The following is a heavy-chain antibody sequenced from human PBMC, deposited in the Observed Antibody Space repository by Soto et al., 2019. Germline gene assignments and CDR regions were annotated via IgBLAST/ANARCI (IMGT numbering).Heavy chain of an antibody. V-gene: IGHV4-34*01. J-gene: IGHJ1*01. CDR3: ARFSSGWYRYFQH. CDR1: GGSFSGYY. CDR2: INHSGST. Sequence: SETLSLTCAVYGGSFSGYYWSWIRQPPGKGLEWIGEINHSGSTNYNPSLKSRVTISVDTSKNQFSLKLSSVTAADTAVYYCARFSSGWYRYFQHWGQGTLVTVSS. D-gene: IGHD6-19*01.